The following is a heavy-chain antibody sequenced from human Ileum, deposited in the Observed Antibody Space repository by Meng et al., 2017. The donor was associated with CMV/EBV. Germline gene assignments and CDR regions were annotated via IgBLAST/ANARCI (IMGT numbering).Heavy chain of an antibody. Sequence: GGSLRLSCAASAFTLSSYWMHCVRHAPGKGLVWVSRISYDESTTNYADSAKGRFTISRDNAKTTLFLQMNSLRAEDTAVYYCARVPPGNYGLMDVWGQGTTVTVSS. CDR3: ARVPPGNYGLMDV. V-gene: IGHV3-74*01. CDR2: ISYDESTT. D-gene: IGHD4-17*01. CDR1: AFTLSSYW. J-gene: IGHJ6*02.